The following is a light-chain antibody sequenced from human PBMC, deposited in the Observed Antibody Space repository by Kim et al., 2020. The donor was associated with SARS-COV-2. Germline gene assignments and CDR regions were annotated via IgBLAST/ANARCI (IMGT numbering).Light chain of an antibody. CDR2: AAA. CDR3: LQHDSYPLT. J-gene: IGKJ4*01. Sequence: ADVGDRVTITCRASQGITSYLAWFQQKPGKVPKRLIYAAASLQSGVPSRVSGSGSGTEFTLTISSLQPEDFATYYCLQHDSYPLTVGGGTKVDIK. V-gene: IGKV1-17*03. CDR1: QGITSY.